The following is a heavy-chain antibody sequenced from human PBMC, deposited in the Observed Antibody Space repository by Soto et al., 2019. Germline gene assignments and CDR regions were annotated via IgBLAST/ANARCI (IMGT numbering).Heavy chain of an antibody. CDR2: ISAHNGNT. J-gene: IGHJ4*02. Sequence: QVHLVQSGAEVKKPGASVKFSCQASGYAFTTYGITWVRQAPGQGLEWMGWISAHNGNTNYAQKLQGRVTVTRDTSTSTAYMELRSLRSDDTAVYYCARGRYGDYWGQGALFTVSS. CDR3: ARGRYGDY. V-gene: IGHV1-18*01. CDR1: GYAFTTYG. D-gene: IGHD1-1*01.